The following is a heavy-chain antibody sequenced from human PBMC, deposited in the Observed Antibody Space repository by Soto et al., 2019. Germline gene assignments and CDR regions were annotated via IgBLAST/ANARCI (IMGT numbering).Heavy chain of an antibody. CDR2: ISWDGGST. CDR1: GFTFDDYT. D-gene: IGHD6-19*01. CDR3: AKDIEGRYRIAVAGYFDY. V-gene: IGHV3-43*01. J-gene: IGHJ4*02. Sequence: GGSLRLSCAASGFTFDDYTMHWVRQAPGKGLEWVSLISWDGGSTYYADSVKGRFTISRDNSKNSLYLQMNSLRTEDTALYYCAKDIEGRYRIAVAGYFDYWGQGTLVTVSS.